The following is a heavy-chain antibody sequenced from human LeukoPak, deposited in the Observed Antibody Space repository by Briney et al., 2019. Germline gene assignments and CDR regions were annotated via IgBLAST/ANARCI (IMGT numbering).Heavy chain of an antibody. J-gene: IGHJ4*02. CDR3: ARRLRFNWSEIGY. CDR2: IDPSDSYT. Sequence: GESMRISCKGSGYSFTSYWISWVRQMPGKGLEWMGRIDPSDSYTNYSPSFRGHVTISADKSISTAYLQWSSLKASDTAMYYCARRLRFNWSEIGYWGQGTLDTVFS. CDR1: GYSFTSYW. V-gene: IGHV5-10-1*01. D-gene: IGHD1-20*01.